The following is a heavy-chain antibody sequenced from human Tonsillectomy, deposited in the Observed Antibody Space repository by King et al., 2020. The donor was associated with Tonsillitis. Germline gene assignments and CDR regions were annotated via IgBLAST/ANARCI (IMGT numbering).Heavy chain of an antibody. Sequence: VQLVESGGGLVQPGGSLRLSCVASGFTFSSYGMSWVRQAPGKGLEWVSAINSGGRAFYAASVKGRFTISRDNSKNTLYLQMNSLRAEDTAIYYCAKEAWFGELLTVDYWGQGTLVPVSS. D-gene: IGHD3-10*01. J-gene: IGHJ4*02. CDR1: GFTFSSYG. CDR2: INSGGRA. V-gene: IGHV3-23*04. CDR3: AKEAWFGELLTVDY.